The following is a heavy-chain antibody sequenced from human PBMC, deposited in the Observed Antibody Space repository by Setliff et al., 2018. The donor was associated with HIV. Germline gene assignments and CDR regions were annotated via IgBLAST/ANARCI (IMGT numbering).Heavy chain of an antibody. V-gene: IGHV4-59*01. J-gene: IGHJ6*03. Sequence: SETLSLTCTVSGGSIRSYHWSWIRQSPGKGLEWIGYVFYNGDTAYNPSLKSRVTISVDTSKNQFSLKLSSVTAADTAVYYCARGLRSSTYYYYYYMDVWGKGTTVTVSS. D-gene: IGHD6-6*01. CDR2: VFYNGDT. CDR1: GGSIRSYH. CDR3: ARGLRSSTYYYYYYMDV.